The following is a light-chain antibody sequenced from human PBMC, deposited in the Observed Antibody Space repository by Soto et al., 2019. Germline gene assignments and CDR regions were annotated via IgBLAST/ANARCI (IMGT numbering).Light chain of an antibody. Sequence: DILMTQSPESLTVSVGERATINCKSSQSLLYRSTNKNYLAWYQQKPGQPPKLLIYWASTRESGVPDRFSGSGSGTDFTLTISNVQAEDVAVYHCQRYYNTPLTFGGGTKVEIK. J-gene: IGKJ4*01. V-gene: IGKV4-1*01. CDR1: QSLLYRSTNKNY. CDR3: QRYYNTPLT. CDR2: WAS.